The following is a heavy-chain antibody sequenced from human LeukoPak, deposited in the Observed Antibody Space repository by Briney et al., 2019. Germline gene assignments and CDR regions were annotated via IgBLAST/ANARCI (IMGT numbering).Heavy chain of an antibody. D-gene: IGHD6-19*01. J-gene: IGHJ4*02. CDR3: ANIAVAGSFDY. Sequence: GGSLRLSCAASGFTFSSYAMSWVRQAPGKGLEWVSAISGSGGSTYYADSVKGRFTISRDNSKNTLYLQKDSLRAEDTAVYYCANIAVAGSFDYWGQGTLVTVSS. CDR2: ISGSGGST. CDR1: GFTFSSYA. V-gene: IGHV3-23*01.